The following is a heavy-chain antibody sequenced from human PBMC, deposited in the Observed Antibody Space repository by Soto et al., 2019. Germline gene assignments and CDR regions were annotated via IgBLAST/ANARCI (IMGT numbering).Heavy chain of an antibody. D-gene: IGHD4-17*01. V-gene: IGHV5-51*01. CDR3: ARTGRSGLRWLDFFDP. Sequence: GESLKISCETCGFPFTNYWIVWVRPVPGKGLEWMGLIYPADSDTRYNPSFQGQVTISADTSTNTAFLHWSSLSASDSATYFCARTGRSGLRWLDFFDPWGQGTLVTVSS. CDR1: GFPFTNYW. CDR2: IYPADSDT. J-gene: IGHJ5*02.